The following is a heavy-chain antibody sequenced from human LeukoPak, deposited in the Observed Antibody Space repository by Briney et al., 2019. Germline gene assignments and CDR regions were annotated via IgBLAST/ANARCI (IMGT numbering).Heavy chain of an antibody. CDR3: ARPMAGYGYGYRGWVFDY. CDR1: GGTFSRYA. V-gene: IGHV1-69*13. CDR2: IIPIFGTA. Sequence: GASVKVSCKASGGTFSRYAISWVRQAPGRGLEWMGGIIPIFGTANYAQKFEGRVTITADESTSTAYMELSSLRSEDTAVYYCARPMAGYGYGYRGWVFDYWGQGTLVTVSS. J-gene: IGHJ4*02. D-gene: IGHD5-18*01.